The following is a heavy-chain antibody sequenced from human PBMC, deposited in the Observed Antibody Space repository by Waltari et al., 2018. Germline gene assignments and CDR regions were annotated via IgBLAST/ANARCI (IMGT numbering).Heavy chain of an antibody. CDR2: SSPSDGHT. CDR3: ARLPGYRSGWYDN. CDR1: GYTFIRYG. Sequence: QVQLVQSGAEVKRPGASVKVSCKTSGYTFIRYGVDWVRQAPGQGLEWMGWSSPSDGHTNYAQKFQGRVTMTTDTSTSTAYMELRDLRSDDTAIYYCARLPGYRSGWYDNWGQGTLVTVSS. D-gene: IGHD6-19*01. J-gene: IGHJ4*02. V-gene: IGHV1-18*01.